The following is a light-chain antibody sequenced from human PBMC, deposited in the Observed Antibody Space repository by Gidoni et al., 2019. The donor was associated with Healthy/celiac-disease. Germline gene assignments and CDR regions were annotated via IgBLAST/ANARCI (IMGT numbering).Light chain of an antibody. Sequence: EIVLTQSPATLSLSPGERATLSCRASQSVSSYLAWYQQKPGQAPRLLIYDASNRATGIPARFSGRGSGTDFTLTISSLEPEDFAVYYCQQRSNWPLTFGGXTKVEI. CDR2: DAS. CDR1: QSVSSY. CDR3: QQRSNWPLT. J-gene: IGKJ4*01. V-gene: IGKV3-11*01.